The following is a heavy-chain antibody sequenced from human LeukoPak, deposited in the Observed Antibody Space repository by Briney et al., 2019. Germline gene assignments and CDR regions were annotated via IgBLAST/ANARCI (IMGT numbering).Heavy chain of an antibody. J-gene: IGHJ6*03. CDR2: MNPNSGNT. CDR3: ARAEITMIDYYYMDV. CDR1: GYTFTSYD. Sequence: AASVKVSCKASGYTFTSYDINWVRQATGQGLEWMGRMNPNSGNTGYAQKFQGRVTMTRNTSISTAYMELSSLRSEDTAVYYCARAEITMIDYYYMDVWGKGTTVTVSS. D-gene: IGHD3-22*01. V-gene: IGHV1-8*01.